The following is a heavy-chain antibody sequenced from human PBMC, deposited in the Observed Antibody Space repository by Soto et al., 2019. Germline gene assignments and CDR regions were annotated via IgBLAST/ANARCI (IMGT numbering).Heavy chain of an antibody. CDR3: ARDWVDYYYYGMDV. J-gene: IGHJ6*02. CDR2: IYYSGST. CDR1: GGSISSGGYY. D-gene: IGHD2-15*01. V-gene: IGHV4-31*03. Sequence: SETLSLTCTVSGGSISSGGYYWSWIRQHPGKGLEWIGYIYYSGSTYYNPSLKSRVTISVDTSKNQFSLKLSSVTAADTAVYYCARDWVDYYYYGMDVWGQGTTVTVSS.